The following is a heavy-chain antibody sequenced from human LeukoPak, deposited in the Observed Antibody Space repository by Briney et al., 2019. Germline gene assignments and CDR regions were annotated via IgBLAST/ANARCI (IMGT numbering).Heavy chain of an antibody. CDR3: ARGVAADRFDY. D-gene: IGHD6-13*01. CDR1: GFTVSSNY. J-gene: IGHJ4*02. V-gene: IGHV3-53*01. Sequence: GGSLRLSCAASGFTVSSNYMSWVRQAPGKGLEWVSVIYSGGSTYYAVSVKGRFTISRDNSKNTLYLQMNSLRAEDTAVYYCARGVAADRFDYWGQGTLVTVSS. CDR2: IYSGGST.